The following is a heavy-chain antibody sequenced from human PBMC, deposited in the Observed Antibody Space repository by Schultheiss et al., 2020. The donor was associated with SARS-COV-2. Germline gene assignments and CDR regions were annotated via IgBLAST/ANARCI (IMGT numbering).Heavy chain of an antibody. Sequence: SETLSLTCTVSGDSINSTGYYWNWIRQPAGKGLEWIGRIYTSGSTNSNPSLKSRVTMSVDTSKNQVSLNLTSVTATDTAVYYCARSGSYYYMNVWGKGTTVTVSS. CDR2: IYTSGST. CDR3: ARSGSYYYMNV. D-gene: IGHD3-10*01. CDR1: GDSINSTGYY. J-gene: IGHJ6*03. V-gene: IGHV4-61*02.